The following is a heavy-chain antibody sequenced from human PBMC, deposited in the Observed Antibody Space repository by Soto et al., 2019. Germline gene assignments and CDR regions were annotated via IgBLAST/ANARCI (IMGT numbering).Heavy chain of an antibody. D-gene: IGHD6-6*01. CDR3: ARSSGSAYWFDP. Sequence: QVQLVQYGAEVKKPGASVKVSCKASGYTCTSYGISWVRQARGQGLEWMGWISAYNGNTNYAQKLQGRVTMTTDQSTSPAYVELRSLRSDDTAVYYCARSSGSAYWFDPWGQGTLVTVSS. J-gene: IGHJ5*02. V-gene: IGHV1-18*01. CDR1: GYTCTSYG. CDR2: ISAYNGNT.